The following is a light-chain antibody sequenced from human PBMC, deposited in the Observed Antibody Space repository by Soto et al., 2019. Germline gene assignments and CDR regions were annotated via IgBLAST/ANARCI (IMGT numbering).Light chain of an antibody. Sequence: DIQMTQSPSSLSASVRDRVTITCRASQNIGNSLNWYQQKRGKAPSLLIDSASSLHSGVPSRVAGSGSGTEFALNISSLEPEDAATWCCQQRHTTPLTFGGGTKVEIK. V-gene: IGKV1-39*01. CDR1: QNIGNS. CDR3: QQRHTTPLT. J-gene: IGKJ4*01. CDR2: SAS.